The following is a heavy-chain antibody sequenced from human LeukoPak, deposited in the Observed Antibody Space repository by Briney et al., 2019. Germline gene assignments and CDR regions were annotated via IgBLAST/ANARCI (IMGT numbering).Heavy chain of an antibody. J-gene: IGHJ5*02. D-gene: IGHD2-2*02. CDR1: DGSITSLNCY. CDR3: ARLNECSSSSCFTSWFDP. Sequence: PSETLSLTCTVSDGSITSLNCYWGWIRQPPGKGLEWLGSVGYDGGPYHHPSLTSRVTMSIDSSRTQFSLSLTSVTAAETAVYYCARLNECSSSSCFTSWFDPWGLGTLVTVSS. CDR2: VGYDGGP. V-gene: IGHV4-39*07.